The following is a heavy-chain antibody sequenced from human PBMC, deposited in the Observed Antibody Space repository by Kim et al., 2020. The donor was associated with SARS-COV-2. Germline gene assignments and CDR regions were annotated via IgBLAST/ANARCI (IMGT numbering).Heavy chain of an antibody. D-gene: IGHD6-6*01. Sequence: VKGRFTISRDNSKNTLYLQMNSLRAEDTAVYYCASIAARPDLKRLRGSDYWGQGTLVTVSS. V-gene: IGHV3-66*01. CDR3: ASIAARPDLKRLRGSDY. J-gene: IGHJ4*02.